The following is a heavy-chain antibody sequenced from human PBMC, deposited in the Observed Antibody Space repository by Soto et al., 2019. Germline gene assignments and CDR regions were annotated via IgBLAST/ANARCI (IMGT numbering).Heavy chain of an antibody. J-gene: IGHJ4*02. D-gene: IGHD2-2*01. CDR1: GASISSNNYY. Sequence: SETLSLTCIVSGASISSNNYYWGWIRQHPGKGLEWIGYIYYSGSTYYNPSLKSRVTISVDTSKNQFSLKLSSVTAADTAVYYCASIVVPAAPFDYWGQGTLVTVSS. V-gene: IGHV4-31*03. CDR3: ASIVVPAAPFDY. CDR2: IYYSGST.